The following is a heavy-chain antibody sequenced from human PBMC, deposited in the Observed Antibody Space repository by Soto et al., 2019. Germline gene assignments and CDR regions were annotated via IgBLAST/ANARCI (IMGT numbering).Heavy chain of an antibody. CDR1: GFAFSSYS. D-gene: IGHD2-15*01. CDR2: NSSSSSYI. CDR3: ARDRTHWRHCSGGSCYPYKWFDP. V-gene: IGHV3-21*01. J-gene: IGHJ5*02. Sequence: GGALRPLCSGPGFAFSSYSMKRFRQAPGQGVEGVSSNSSSSSYIYYADSVKGRFTISRDNAKNSLYLQMNSLRAEDTAVYYCARDRTHWRHCSGGSCYPYKWFDPWGQGTLVTVSS.